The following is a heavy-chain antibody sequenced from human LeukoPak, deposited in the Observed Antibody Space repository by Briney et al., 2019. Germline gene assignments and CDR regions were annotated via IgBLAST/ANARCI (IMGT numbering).Heavy chain of an antibody. CDR2: IWYDGSNK. J-gene: IGHJ4*02. CDR3: AKDLGRYCSGGSCYFFDY. Sequence: PGRSLRLSCAASGFTFSSYGMRWVRQAPGKGLEWVAVIWYDGSNKYYADSVKGRFTISRDNSKNTLYLQMNSLRAEDTAVYYCAKDLGRYCSGGSCYFFDYWGQGTLVTVSS. D-gene: IGHD2-15*01. V-gene: IGHV3-33*06. CDR1: GFTFSSYG.